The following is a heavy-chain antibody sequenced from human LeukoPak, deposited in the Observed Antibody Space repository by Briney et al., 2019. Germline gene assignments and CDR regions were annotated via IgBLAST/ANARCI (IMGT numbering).Heavy chain of an antibody. CDR1: GFGFNTYW. J-gene: IGHJ4*02. V-gene: IGHV3-7*01. Sequence: GGPLGLSFPASGFGFNTYWMSWVRRAPGKGREWVANIKQDGSESYYVHSVKGRLTISRDNAKNSLYLQMSSLRDEDTAVYYCARSTWDYYDTLLFDYWGQGTLVTVSS. CDR3: ARSTWDYYDTLLFDY. CDR2: IKQDGSES. D-gene: IGHD3-22*01.